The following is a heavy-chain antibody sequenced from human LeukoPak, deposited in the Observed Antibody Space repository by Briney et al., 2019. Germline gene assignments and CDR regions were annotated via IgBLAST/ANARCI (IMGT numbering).Heavy chain of an antibody. V-gene: IGHV3-11*04. CDR1: GFTFSDYY. D-gene: IGHD3-3*01. CDR3: ARELADDFWSGYYLNYFDY. Sequence: GGSLRLSCAASGFTFSDYYMSWIRQAPGKGLEWVSYISSSGSTIYNADSVKGRFTISRDNDKNSLYLQMNSLRAEDTAVYYCARELADDFWSGYYLNYFDYWGQGTLVTVSS. J-gene: IGHJ4*02. CDR2: ISSSGSTI.